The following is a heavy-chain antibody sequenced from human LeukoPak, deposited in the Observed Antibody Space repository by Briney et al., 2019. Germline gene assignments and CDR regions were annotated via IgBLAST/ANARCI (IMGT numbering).Heavy chain of an antibody. J-gene: IGHJ4*02. CDR2: INHSGST. D-gene: IGHD6-19*01. CDR1: GGSFSGYY. CDR3: ARGGLQWLVRDFDY. V-gene: IGHV4-34*01. Sequence: SETLSLTCAVYGGSFSGYYWSWSRQPPGKGLEWIGEINHSGSTNYNPSLKSRVTISVDTSKNQFSLKLSSVTAADTAVYYCARGGLQWLVRDFDYWGQGTLVTVSS.